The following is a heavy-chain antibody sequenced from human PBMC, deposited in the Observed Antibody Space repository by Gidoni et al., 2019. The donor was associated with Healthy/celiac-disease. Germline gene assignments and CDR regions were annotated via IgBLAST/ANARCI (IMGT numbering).Heavy chain of an antibody. J-gene: IGHJ4*02. CDR1: GFPFSSYA. Sequence: EVQLLVSGGGLVQPGGSLRLSCAASGFPFSSYAMSWVRQAPGKGLEWVSAISGSGGSTYYADSVKGRFTISRDNSKNTAVYYCASRCSGPLLVKCYFDYWGQGTLVTVSS. CDR3: FDY. V-gene: IGHV3-23*01. CDR2: ISGSGGST. D-gene: IGHD2-15*01.